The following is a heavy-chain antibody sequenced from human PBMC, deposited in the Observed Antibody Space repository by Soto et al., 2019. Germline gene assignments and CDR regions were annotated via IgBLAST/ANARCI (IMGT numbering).Heavy chain of an antibody. J-gene: IGHJ4*02. D-gene: IGHD4-17*01. CDR2: IYYSGST. CDR1: VGSISSGDYY. Sequence: PSETLSLTCTVSVGSISSGDYYRSWILQPPGKGLEWIGYIYYSGSTYYNPSLKSRVTISVDTSKNQFSLKLSSVTAADTAVYYCARGGDYSDLYYFDYWGQGTLVAVSS. CDR3: ARGGDYSDLYYFDY. V-gene: IGHV4-30-4*01.